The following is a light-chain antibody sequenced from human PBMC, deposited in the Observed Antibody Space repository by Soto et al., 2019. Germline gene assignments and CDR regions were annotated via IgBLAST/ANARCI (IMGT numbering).Light chain of an antibody. CDR3: QQSYSTPQVT. V-gene: IGKV1-39*01. CDR1: QSINTH. Sequence: DIQMTQSPSSLSASVGDRVTITCRASQSINTHLNWYHHKPGQAPKLLIYAASNLQSGVPSRFSGSGSGTDFTLTIGSLQPEDFATYYCQQSYSTPQVTFGGGTRVEFK. J-gene: IGKJ4*01. CDR2: AAS.